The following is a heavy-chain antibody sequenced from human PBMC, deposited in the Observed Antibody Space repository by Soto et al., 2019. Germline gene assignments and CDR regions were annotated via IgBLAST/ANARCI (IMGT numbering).Heavy chain of an antibody. CDR1: GGSISSYY. J-gene: IGHJ4*02. V-gene: IGHV4-59*01. D-gene: IGHD6-19*01. Sequence: SETLSLTCTVSGGSISSYYWSWIRQPPGKGLEWIGYIYYSGSTNYNPSLKSRVTISVDTSKNQFSLKLSSVTAADTAVYYCARGYSSGWSGLAEQFDYWGQGTLVTVSS. CDR2: IYYSGST. CDR3: ARGYSSGWSGLAEQFDY.